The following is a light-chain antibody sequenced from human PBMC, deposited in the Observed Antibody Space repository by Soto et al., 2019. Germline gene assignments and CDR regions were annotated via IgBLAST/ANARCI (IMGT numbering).Light chain of an antibody. CDR2: ENN. Sequence: QSMLTQPPSLSAAPGQKVTISCSGRSSNIESNYVSWFQQPPGTAPNLLIYENNKRPSGIPDRFSAAKSGTSATLVITGLQTGDEAEYFCGAWDISLSAYVFGTGTKLTVL. V-gene: IGLV1-51*02. CDR3: GAWDISLSAYV. J-gene: IGLJ1*01. CDR1: SSNIESNY.